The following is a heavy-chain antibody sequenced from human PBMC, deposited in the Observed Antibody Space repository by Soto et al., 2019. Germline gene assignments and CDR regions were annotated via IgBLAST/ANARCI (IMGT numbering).Heavy chain of an antibody. CDR1: GGSFSGYY. J-gene: IGHJ5*02. V-gene: IGHV4-34*01. D-gene: IGHD2-15*01. CDR3: ARVAGSLGYCSGGSCYSWFDP. Sequence: QVQLQQWGAGLLKPSETLSLTCAVYGGSFSGYYWSWIRQPPGKGLEWIGEINHRGSTNYNPSLKSRVTISVDTSKNPFSLKLSSVTAADTAAYYCARVAGSLGYCSGGSCYSWFDPWGQGTLVTVSS. CDR2: INHRGST.